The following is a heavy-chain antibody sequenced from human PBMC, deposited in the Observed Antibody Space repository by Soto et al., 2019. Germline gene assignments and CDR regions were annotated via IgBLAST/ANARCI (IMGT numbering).Heavy chain of an antibody. CDR3: ARDRGYADAFDI. CDR1: GGSISSGGYY. Sequence: TLSLTCTVSGGSISSGGYYWSWIRQHPEKGLEWIGYIYYSGSTSYNPSLKSRVTISVDTSKNQFSLRLNSVTAADTAVYFCARDRGYADAFDIWGQGTMVTVSS. CDR2: IYYSGST. V-gene: IGHV4-31*03. D-gene: IGHD5-12*01. J-gene: IGHJ3*02.